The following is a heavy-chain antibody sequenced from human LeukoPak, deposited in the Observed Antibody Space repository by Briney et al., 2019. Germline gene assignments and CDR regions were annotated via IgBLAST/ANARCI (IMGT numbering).Heavy chain of an antibody. Sequence: PSETLSLTCAVYGGSFSGYYWSWIRQPPGKGLEWIGEINHSGSTNYNPSLKSRVTISVDTSKNQYSLKLSSVTAADTAVYYCARGGWYYDILTGYSVGVPYYYYMDVWGKGTTVTVSS. CDR3: ARGGWYYDILTGYSVGVPYYYYMDV. CDR1: GGSFSGYY. CDR2: INHSGST. J-gene: IGHJ6*03. D-gene: IGHD3-9*01. V-gene: IGHV4-34*01.